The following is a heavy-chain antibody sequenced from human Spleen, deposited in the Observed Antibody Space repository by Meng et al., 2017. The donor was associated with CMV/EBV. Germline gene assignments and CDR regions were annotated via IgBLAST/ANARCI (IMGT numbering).Heavy chain of an antibody. CDR2: IYWNDEK. CDR1: GFSRSTAGVG. CDR3: AHDLVGTTCFDY. Sequence: TFSGFSRSTAGVGVGWIRQPPGKALDWLALIYWNDEKRYSPSLKNRLTITKDTSKNQVVLTMSNMDTVDTATYFCAHDLVGTTCFDYWGQGTLVTVSS. D-gene: IGHD1-14*01. V-gene: IGHV2-5*01. J-gene: IGHJ4*02.